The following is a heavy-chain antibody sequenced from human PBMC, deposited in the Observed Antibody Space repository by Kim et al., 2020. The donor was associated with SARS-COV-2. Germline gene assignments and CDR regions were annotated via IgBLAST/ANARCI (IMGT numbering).Heavy chain of an antibody. CDR2: IRSKAYGGTT. Sequence: GGSLRLSCTASGFTFGDYAMSWVRQAPGKGLEWVGFIRSKAYGGTTEYAASVKGRFTISRDDSKSIAYLQMNSLKTEDTAVYYCWVVDCSGGSCYSGDAFDIWGQGTMVTVSS. CDR1: GFTFGDYA. CDR3: WVVDCSGGSCYSGDAFDI. D-gene: IGHD2-15*01. V-gene: IGHV3-49*04. J-gene: IGHJ3*02.